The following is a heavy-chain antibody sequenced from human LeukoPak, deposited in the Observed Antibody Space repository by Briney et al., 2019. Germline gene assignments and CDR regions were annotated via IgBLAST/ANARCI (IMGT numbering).Heavy chain of an antibody. CDR3: ARQRAYCGGDCKGYFDY. V-gene: IGHV4-34*01. CDR2: INHSGST. CDR1: GGSFSGYY. D-gene: IGHD2-21*02. J-gene: IGHJ4*02. Sequence: SETLSLTCAVYGGSFSGYYWSWIRQPPGKGLEWIGEINHSGSTNYNPSLKGRVTISVDTSKNQFSLKLSSVTAADTAVYYCARQRAYCGGDCKGYFDYWGQGTLVTVSS.